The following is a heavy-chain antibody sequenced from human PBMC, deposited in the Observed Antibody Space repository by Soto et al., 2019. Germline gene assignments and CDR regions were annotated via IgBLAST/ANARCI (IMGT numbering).Heavy chain of an antibody. CDR3: ARDYSTTAPFDY. Sequence: PGGSLRLSCAASGFTFSTYTLHWVRQAPGKGLEWVAVVSFDGSNKYYADSLEGRFTISRDNSKNTLYLEMNSLRAEDTAVYYCARDYSTTAPFDYWGQGTQVTVSS. CDR1: GFTFSTYT. D-gene: IGHD2-21*01. CDR2: VSFDGSNK. J-gene: IGHJ4*02. V-gene: IGHV3-30-3*01.